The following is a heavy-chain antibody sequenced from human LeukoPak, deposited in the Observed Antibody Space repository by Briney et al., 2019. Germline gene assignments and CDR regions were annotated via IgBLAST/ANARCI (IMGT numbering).Heavy chain of an antibody. V-gene: IGHV4-4*07. J-gene: IGHJ6*03. Sequence: PSETLSLTCTVSGGSISSYYWSWIRQPAGKGLEWIGRIYTSGSTNYNPSLKSRVTISVDKSKNQFSLELSSVTAADTAVYYCARWGRYGSGPYYYYMDVWGKGTTVTVSS. CDR3: ARWGRYGSGPYYYYMDV. D-gene: IGHD3-10*01. CDR2: IYTSGST. CDR1: GGSISSYY.